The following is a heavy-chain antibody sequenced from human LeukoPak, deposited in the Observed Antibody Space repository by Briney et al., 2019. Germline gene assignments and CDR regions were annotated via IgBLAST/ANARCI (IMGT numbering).Heavy chain of an antibody. Sequence: SGGSLRLSCAASGFTFSNYYMSWVRQAPGKGLEWVANIKVDGSAKHYVDSVKGRFTISRDNAKNSLYLQMNSLKADDTAVYYCTRGAGTGWRFDSWGQGTLVTVSS. CDR3: TRGAGTGWRFDS. V-gene: IGHV3-7*01. D-gene: IGHD6-19*01. CDR1: GFTFSNYY. CDR2: IKVDGSAK. J-gene: IGHJ4*02.